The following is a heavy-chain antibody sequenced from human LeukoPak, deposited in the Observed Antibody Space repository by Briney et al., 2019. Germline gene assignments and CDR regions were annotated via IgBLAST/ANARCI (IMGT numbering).Heavy chain of an antibody. J-gene: IGHJ4*02. CDR1: GFIFIDYA. Sequence: PGGSLRLSCAASGFIFIDYAMTWVRQAPGKGLEWVSTIRYGADSAYYADSVKGRFTISGDNSKNMVYLQMNSLRVDDTAVYYCAKGLTTHDYWGQGTLVTVSS. CDR3: AKGLTTHDY. D-gene: IGHD4-11*01. CDR2: IRYGADSA. V-gene: IGHV3-23*01.